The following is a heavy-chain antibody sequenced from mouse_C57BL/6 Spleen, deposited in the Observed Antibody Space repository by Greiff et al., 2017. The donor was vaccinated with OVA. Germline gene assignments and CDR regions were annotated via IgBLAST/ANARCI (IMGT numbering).Heavy chain of an antibody. CDR1: GFSLTSYG. J-gene: IGHJ4*01. Sequence: QVQLKESGPGLVAPSQSLSITCTVSGFSLTSYGVDWVRQPPGKGLEWLGVIWGGGSTNYNSALMSRLSISKDNSKSQVFLKMNSLQTDDTAMYYCAKRALPGYDDGGYAMDYWGQGTSVTVSS. CDR3: AKRALPGYDDGGYAMDY. D-gene: IGHD2-2*01. CDR2: IWGGGST. V-gene: IGHV2-9*01.